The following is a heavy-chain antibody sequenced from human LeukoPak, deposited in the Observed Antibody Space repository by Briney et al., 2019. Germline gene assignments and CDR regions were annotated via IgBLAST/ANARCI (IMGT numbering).Heavy chain of an antibody. CDR3: AREDSYYDFWSGYSNLFDY. D-gene: IGHD3-3*01. CDR1: GFTFSSYA. J-gene: IGHJ4*02. Sequence: GGSLRLSCAASGFTFSSYAMHWVRQAPGKGLEWVAVISYDGSNKYYADSVKGRFTISRDNSKNTLYLQMNSLRAEDMAVYYCAREDSYYDFWSGYSNLFDYWGQGTLVTVSS. V-gene: IGHV3-30-3*01. CDR2: ISYDGSNK.